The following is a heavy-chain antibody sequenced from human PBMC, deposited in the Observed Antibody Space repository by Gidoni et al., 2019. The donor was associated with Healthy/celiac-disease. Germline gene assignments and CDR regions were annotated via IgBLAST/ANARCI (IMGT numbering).Heavy chain of an antibody. J-gene: IGHJ4*02. Sequence: EVQLVESGRGLVHPGRSLSLSCPASAFPFGDYAMSWFRQAPGKGLEWVGFIRSKAYGGKTEYDASVKGRFTISRDESKSIAYLQMNSLKTEDTAGYYCTRLWATAYDYWGQGTLVTGSS. CDR3: TRLWATAYDY. D-gene: IGHD5-12*01. CDR2: IRSKAYGGKT. CDR1: AFPFGDYA. V-gene: IGHV3-49*03.